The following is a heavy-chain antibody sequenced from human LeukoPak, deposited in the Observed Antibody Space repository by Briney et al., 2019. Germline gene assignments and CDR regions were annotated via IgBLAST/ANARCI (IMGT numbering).Heavy chain of an antibody. J-gene: IGHJ4*02. CDR3: ARGPHYSDHKSGIDF. D-gene: IGHD4-11*01. CDR1: GFTFSDYW. CDR2: INSDGSST. Sequence: GGSLRLPCAASGFTFSDYWMHWVRQAPGKGLVWVARINSDGSSTTYADSVKGRFTISRDNAKNTLYLRMNSLRGEDTAVYYCARGPHYSDHKSGIDFWGQGTLVTVSS. V-gene: IGHV3-74*03.